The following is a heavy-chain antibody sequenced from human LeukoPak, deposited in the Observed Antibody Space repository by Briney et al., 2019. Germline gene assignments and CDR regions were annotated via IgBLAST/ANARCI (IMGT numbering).Heavy chain of an antibody. D-gene: IGHD3-22*01. Sequence: PGGSLRLSCAASGFTFSSYGMHWVRQAPGKGLGWVAFIRYDGSSEYYADSVKGRFTISRDNSKNTLYLQMNSLKIEDTAVYFCAWDGSGYYTLHYWGQGTLVTVSS. CDR1: GFTFSSYG. CDR3: AWDGSGYYTLHY. J-gene: IGHJ4*02. V-gene: IGHV3-30*02. CDR2: IRYDGSSE.